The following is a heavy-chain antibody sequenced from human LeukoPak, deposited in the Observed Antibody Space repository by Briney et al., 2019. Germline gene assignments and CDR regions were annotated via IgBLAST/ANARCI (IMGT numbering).Heavy chain of an antibody. V-gene: IGHV3-23*01. J-gene: IGHJ3*02. CDR3: AKGAKVDDYVWGSYRNDAFDI. CDR2: ISGSGGST. D-gene: IGHD3-16*02. Sequence: GGSLRLSCAASGFTFSSYGMSWVRQAPGKGLGWVSTISGSGGSTYYADSVKGRFTISRDNSKNTLYLQMNSLRAEDSAVYYCAKGAKVDDYVWGSYRNDAFDIWGQGTMVSVSS. CDR1: GFTFSSYG.